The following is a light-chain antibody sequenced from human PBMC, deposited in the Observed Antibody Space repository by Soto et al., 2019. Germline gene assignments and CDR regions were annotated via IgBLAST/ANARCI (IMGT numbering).Light chain of an antibody. CDR3: SSYAGSSNV. V-gene: IGLV2-14*02. Sequence: QSAPTQPASVSGSPGQSITISCTGVSNDAGGYYLVSWYQQHPGKAPKLMIYEVNKRPSGVPDRFSGSKSGNTASLTVSGLQAEDEADYYCSSYAGSSNVFGTGTKLTVL. CDR2: EVN. J-gene: IGLJ1*01. CDR1: SNDAGGYYL.